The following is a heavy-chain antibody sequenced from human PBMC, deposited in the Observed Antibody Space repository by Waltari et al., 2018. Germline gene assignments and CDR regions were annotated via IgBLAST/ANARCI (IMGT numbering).Heavy chain of an antibody. V-gene: IGHV4-4*07. CDR1: GGSISSYY. D-gene: IGHD6-19*01. CDR3: ARGGFSSTRVHSYYYMDV. Sequence: QVQLQESGPGLVKPSETLSLTCSVSGGSISSYYWTWIRQPAGQGLEWIGHNYTSGSTNYNPSLKSRVTMSVDTSKDQCSLKLKAVTAADTAVYYCARGGFSSTRVHSYYYMDVWGKGTTVTVSS. J-gene: IGHJ6*03. CDR2: NYTSGST.